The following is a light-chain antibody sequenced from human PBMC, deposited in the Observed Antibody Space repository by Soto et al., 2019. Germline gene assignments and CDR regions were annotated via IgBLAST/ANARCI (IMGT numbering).Light chain of an antibody. J-gene: IGKJ5*01. V-gene: IGKV3-15*01. CDR1: QSVSSSN. Sequence: EIVLTQSPGTLSLSPGERATLSCRASQSVSSSNLAWYQQKPGQAPRLLIYGASTRATGIPARFSGSGSGTEFTLTISSLQSEDSAVYYCQQYNNWPPFITFGQGTRLEIK. CDR2: GAS. CDR3: QQYNNWPPFIT.